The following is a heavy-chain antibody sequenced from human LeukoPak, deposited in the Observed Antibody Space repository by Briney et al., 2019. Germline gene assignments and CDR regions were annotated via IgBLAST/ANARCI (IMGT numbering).Heavy chain of an antibody. CDR1: GGSISSGGYY. Sequence: SQTLSLTCTVSGGSISSGGYYWSWIRQHPGKGLEWIGYIYYSGSTYYNPSLKSRGTISVDTSKNQFSLKLSSVTAADTAVYYCARWGRRYGMDVWGQGTTVTVSS. J-gene: IGHJ6*02. D-gene: IGHD7-27*01. V-gene: IGHV4-31*03. CDR3: ARWGRRYGMDV. CDR2: IYYSGST.